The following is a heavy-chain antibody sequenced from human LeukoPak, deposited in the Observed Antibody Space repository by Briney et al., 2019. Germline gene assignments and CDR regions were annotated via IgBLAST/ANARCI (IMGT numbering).Heavy chain of an antibody. CDR2: IIPIFGTA. CDR1: GGTFSSYA. D-gene: IGHD6-6*01. CDR3: ARDHLAAPNQFDY. J-gene: IGHJ4*02. Sequence: ASVKVSCKASGGTFSSYAISWVRQAPGQGLEWMGGIIPIFGTANYAQKFQGRVTITTDESTSTAYTELSSLRSEDTAVYYCARDHLAAPNQFDYWGQGTLVTVSS. V-gene: IGHV1-69*05.